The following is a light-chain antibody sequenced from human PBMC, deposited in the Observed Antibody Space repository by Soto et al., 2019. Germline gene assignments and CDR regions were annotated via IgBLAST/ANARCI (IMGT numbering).Light chain of an antibody. V-gene: IGLV2-14*01. CDR2: DVT. CDR3: ASYVGSSTDL. J-gene: IGLJ1*01. Sequence: QSVLTQPASVSGSPGQSISISCTGTSSDVGGYDYVSWYQQHPGKAHKLMIYDVTHRPSGVSNRFSGSKSGNTASLTISGLQAEDEADYYCASYVGSSTDLFGTGTKVTVL. CDR1: SSDVGGYDY.